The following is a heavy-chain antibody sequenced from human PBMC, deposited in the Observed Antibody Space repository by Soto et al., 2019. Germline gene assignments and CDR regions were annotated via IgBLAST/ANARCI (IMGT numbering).Heavy chain of an antibody. V-gene: IGHV1-3*01. CDR1: GYTFTSYA. CDR3: ACYGLGAARRGYYYYGMDV. CDR2: INAGNGNT. Sequence: GASVKVSCKASGYTFTSYAMHWVRQAPGQRLEWMGWINAGNGNTKYSQKFQGRVTITRDTSASTAYMELSSLRSEDTAVYYCACYGLGAARRGYYYYGMDVWGQGTTVTVSS. D-gene: IGHD6-6*01. J-gene: IGHJ6*02.